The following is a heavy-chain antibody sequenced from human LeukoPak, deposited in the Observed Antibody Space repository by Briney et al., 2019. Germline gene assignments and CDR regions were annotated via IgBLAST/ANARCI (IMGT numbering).Heavy chain of an antibody. Sequence: GGSLRLSCAASGFTFSSYSMNWVRQAPGKGLEWVSSISSSSSYIYYADSVKGRFTISRDDAKNSLYLQMNSLRAEDTAVYYCARSRVRGQNNAFDIWGQGTMVTVSS. CDR1: GFTFSSYS. J-gene: IGHJ3*02. D-gene: IGHD3-10*01. CDR3: ARSRVRGQNNAFDI. V-gene: IGHV3-21*01. CDR2: ISSSSSYI.